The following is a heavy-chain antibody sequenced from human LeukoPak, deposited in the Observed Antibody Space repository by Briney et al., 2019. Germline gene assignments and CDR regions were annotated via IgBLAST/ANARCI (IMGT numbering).Heavy chain of an antibody. J-gene: IGHJ4*02. V-gene: IGHV3-33*06. Sequence: AGRSLTLSCAASGFAFNDFAMYWVRQAPGKGLDWVALIRRDGTHKYYAHSIKGRFTISRDNSKNTLYLQMSSLRAEDTAVYYCAKSSIMFAAGRLGSIDFWGQGTLVTVSS. CDR3: AKSSIMFAAGRLGSIDF. CDR2: IRRDGTHK. D-gene: IGHD6-25*01. CDR1: GFAFNDFA.